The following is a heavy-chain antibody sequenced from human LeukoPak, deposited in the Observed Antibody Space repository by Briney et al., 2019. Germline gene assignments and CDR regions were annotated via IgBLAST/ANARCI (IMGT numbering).Heavy chain of an antibody. J-gene: IGHJ4*02. CDR1: GFTFSGSV. Sequence: GRSLRLSCAASGFTFSGSVMHWVRQASGKGLEWVGRIRSRADNYATAYAASVRGRFTISRDDSKNTAFLQMNSLKTEDTAVYYCTRLWGDCGGDCYYHDYWGQGTLVTVSS. CDR2: IRSRADNYAT. CDR3: TRLWGDCGGDCYYHDY. V-gene: IGHV3-73*01. D-gene: IGHD2-21*02.